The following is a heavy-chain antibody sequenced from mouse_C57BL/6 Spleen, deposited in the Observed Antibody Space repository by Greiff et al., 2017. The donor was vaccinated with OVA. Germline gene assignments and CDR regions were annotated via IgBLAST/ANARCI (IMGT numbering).Heavy chain of an antibody. CDR2: IDPENGDT. Sequence: EVKLQESGAELVRPGASVKLSCTASGFNIKDDYMHWVKQRPEQGLEWIGWIDPENGDTEYASKFQGKATITADTSSNTAYLQLSSLTSEDTAVYYCTTDLRRGPGYWGQGTTLTVSS. CDR3: TTDLRRGPGY. CDR1: GFNIKDDY. V-gene: IGHV14-4*01. J-gene: IGHJ2*01. D-gene: IGHD2-12*01.